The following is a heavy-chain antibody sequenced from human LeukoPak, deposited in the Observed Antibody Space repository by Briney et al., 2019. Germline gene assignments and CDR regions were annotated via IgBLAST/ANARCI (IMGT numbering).Heavy chain of an antibody. Sequence: ASVKVSCKASGYTFTSYYMHWVRQAPGQGLEWMGIINPSGGSTSYAQKFQGRVTMTRDTSTSTVYMELSSLRSEDTAEYYCARLYGDYGGADYWGQGTLVTVSS. CDR3: ARLYGDYGGADY. CDR2: INPSGGST. V-gene: IGHV1-46*01. D-gene: IGHD4-17*01. CDR1: GYTFTSYY. J-gene: IGHJ4*02.